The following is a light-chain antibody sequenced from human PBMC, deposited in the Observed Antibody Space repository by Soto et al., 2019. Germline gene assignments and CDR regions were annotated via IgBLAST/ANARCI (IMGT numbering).Light chain of an antibody. CDR1: QSISSY. Sequence: DIQMTQSPSSLSASVGDRVTITCRASQSISSYLNWYQQKPGKAPKLLIYAASSLQSGGPSRFSGSGDGADFTLTISSLQPEDFATYYCQQSYSTPLTLGPGTKVDIK. CDR2: AAS. V-gene: IGKV1-39*01. CDR3: QQSYSTPLT. J-gene: IGKJ3*01.